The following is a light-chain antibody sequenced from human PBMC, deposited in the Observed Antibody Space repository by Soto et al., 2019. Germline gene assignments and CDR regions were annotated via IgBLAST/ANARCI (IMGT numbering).Light chain of an antibody. CDR3: QQYGSSFT. Sequence: EIVLTQSPGTLSLSPGERATLSCRASQSVSSSYLVWYQQKPGQAPRLLIYDTSSRATGIPDRFSGSGSGTDFTLTISRLEPEDFAVYYCQQYGSSFTFGPGTKVDIK. J-gene: IGKJ3*01. CDR2: DTS. V-gene: IGKV3-20*01. CDR1: QSVSSSY.